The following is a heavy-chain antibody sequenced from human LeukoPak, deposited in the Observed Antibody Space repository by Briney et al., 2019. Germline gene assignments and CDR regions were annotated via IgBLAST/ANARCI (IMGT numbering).Heavy chain of an antibody. CDR1: GFTFSSYA. CDR2: ISYDGSNK. J-gene: IGHJ5*02. Sequence: PGRSLRLSCAASGFTFSSYAMHWVRQAPGKGLEWVAVISYDGSNKYYADSVKGRFTISRDNSKNTLYLQMNSLRAEDTAVYYCAREMAAAGTFRLDPWGQGTLVTVSS. CDR3: AREMAAAGTFRLDP. V-gene: IGHV3-30-3*01. D-gene: IGHD6-13*01.